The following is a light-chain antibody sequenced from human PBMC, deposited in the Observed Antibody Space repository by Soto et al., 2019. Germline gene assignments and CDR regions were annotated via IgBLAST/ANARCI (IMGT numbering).Light chain of an antibody. CDR2: AAS. CDR1: QSISTS. CDR3: QQSYETPFT. Sequence: DIQMTQSPSSLSASVGDRVTITCRASQSISTSLNWYQQKPGKAPKFLIFAASSLQSGVPSRFSGGGSGTDFPLTISSLQPEDFATYYCQQSYETPFTFGPGTKVDI. V-gene: IGKV1-39*01. J-gene: IGKJ3*01.